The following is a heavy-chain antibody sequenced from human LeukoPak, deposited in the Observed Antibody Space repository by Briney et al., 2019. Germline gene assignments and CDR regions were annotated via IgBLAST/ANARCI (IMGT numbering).Heavy chain of an antibody. Sequence: TSETLSLTCTVSGGSISSGSYYWSCIRQPAGKGLEWIGRIYTSGSTNYNPSLKSRVTISVDTPKNQFSLKLSSVTAADTAVYYCARVLWFGENWFDPWGQGTLVTVSS. D-gene: IGHD3-10*01. CDR2: IYTSGST. CDR1: GGSISSGSYY. J-gene: IGHJ5*02. CDR3: ARVLWFGENWFDP. V-gene: IGHV4-61*02.